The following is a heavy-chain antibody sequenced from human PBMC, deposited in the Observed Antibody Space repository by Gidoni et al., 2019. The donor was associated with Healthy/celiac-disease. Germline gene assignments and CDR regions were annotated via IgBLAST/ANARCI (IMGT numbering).Heavy chain of an antibody. CDR2: ITHGGST. V-gene: IGHV4-38-2*02. D-gene: IGHD4-4*01. J-gene: IGHJ6*03. CDR3: ARENDYSIHPRRYMDV. CDR1: GYSTSSGYY. Sequence: QVQLQESGPVLVKPSETVSLTGTVSGYSTSSGYYWGWLRQPPGRGVEWMGGITHGGSTYNNPPPKSQVTISVDASKNQFSLKLSSVTPADTAVYYCARENDYSIHPRRYMDVWGKGTTVTVSS.